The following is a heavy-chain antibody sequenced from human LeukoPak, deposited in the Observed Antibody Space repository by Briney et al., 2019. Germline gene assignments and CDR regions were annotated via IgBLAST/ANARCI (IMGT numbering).Heavy chain of an antibody. D-gene: IGHD5-18*01. J-gene: IGHJ2*01. CDR3: AKYGYSYGYGIDL. V-gene: IGHV3-21*01. Sequence: TSGGSLRLSCAASGFTFSSYSMNWVRQAPGKGLEWVSSISSSSSYIYYADSVKGRFTISRDNAKNSLYLQMNCLRAEDTAVYYCAKYGYSYGYGIDLWGRGTLVTVSS. CDR1: GFTFSSYS. CDR2: ISSSSSYI.